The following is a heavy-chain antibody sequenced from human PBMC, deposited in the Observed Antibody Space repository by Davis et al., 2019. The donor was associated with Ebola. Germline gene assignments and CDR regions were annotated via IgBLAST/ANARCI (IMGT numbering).Heavy chain of an antibody. J-gene: IGHJ4*02. CDR2: ISGSGSST. Sequence: PGGSLRLSCAASGFTFSGYAMSWIRQAPGKGLEWVSAISGSGSSTYYADSVKGRFTISRDISKNTLYLQLSSLRVEDTAVYYCAKGWKSPVAAACDSWGQGALVTVSS. CDR1: GFTFSGYA. V-gene: IGHV3-23*01. CDR3: AKGWKSPVAAACDS. D-gene: IGHD6-19*01.